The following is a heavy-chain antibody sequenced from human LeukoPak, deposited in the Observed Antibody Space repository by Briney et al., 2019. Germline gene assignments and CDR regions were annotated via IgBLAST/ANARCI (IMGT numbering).Heavy chain of an antibody. V-gene: IGHV4-4*07. CDR1: GGSISSYY. CDR3: ARVGYFDWLLDFDY. Sequence: SETLSLTCTVSGGSISSYYWSWIRQPAGKGLEWIGRIYTSGSTYYNPSLKSRVSISVDTSKNQFSLKLSSVTAADTAVYYCARVGYFDWLLDFDYWGQGTLVTASS. D-gene: IGHD3-9*01. J-gene: IGHJ4*02. CDR2: IYTSGST.